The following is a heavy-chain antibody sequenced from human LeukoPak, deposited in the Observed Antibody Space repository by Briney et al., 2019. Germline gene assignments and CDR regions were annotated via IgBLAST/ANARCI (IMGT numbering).Heavy chain of an antibody. CDR3: AKEGRDYGDAFDY. CDR2: ISYDGSNK. CDR1: RFTFSSYG. V-gene: IGHV3-30*18. J-gene: IGHJ4*02. Sequence: GGSLRLSCAASRFTFSSYGMHWVRQAPGKGLEWVAFISYDGSNKYYADSVKGRFTISRDNSKNTLYLQMNSLRAEDTAVYYCAKEGRDYGDAFDYWGQGTLVTVSS. D-gene: IGHD4-17*01.